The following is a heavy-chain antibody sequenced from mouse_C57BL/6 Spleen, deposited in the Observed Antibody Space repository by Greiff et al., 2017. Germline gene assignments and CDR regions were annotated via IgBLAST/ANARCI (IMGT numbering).Heavy chain of an antibody. Sequence: QVQLQQSGAELVRPGASVTLSCKASGYTFTDYEMHWVKQTPVHGLEWIGAIDPETGGTAYNQKFKGKAILTADKSSSTAYMELRSLTSEDSAVYYCTRWDGRYYFDYWGQGTTLTVSS. CDR1: GYTFTDYE. CDR3: TRWDGRYYFDY. V-gene: IGHV1-15*01. CDR2: IDPETGGT. D-gene: IGHD2-3*01. J-gene: IGHJ2*01.